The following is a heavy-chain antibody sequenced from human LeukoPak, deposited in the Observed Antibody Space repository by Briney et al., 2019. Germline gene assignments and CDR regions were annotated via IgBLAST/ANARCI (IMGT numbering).Heavy chain of an antibody. V-gene: IGHV4-34*01. CDR1: GEPFSGYY. CDR3: AGTIFGVVIPHDAFDI. D-gene: IGHD3-3*01. Sequence: PSETLSLTCAVSGEPFSGYYWGWIRQPPGKGLELIGEINRHGNTDYNPSLKSRVSMSIDTSKNQFSLKLSSVTAADTAVYYCAGTIFGVVIPHDAFDIWGQGTMVTVSS. J-gene: IGHJ3*02. CDR2: INRHGNT.